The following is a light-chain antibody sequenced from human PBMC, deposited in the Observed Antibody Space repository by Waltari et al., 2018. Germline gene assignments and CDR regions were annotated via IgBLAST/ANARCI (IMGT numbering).Light chain of an antibody. Sequence: DIQMTQSPSSLSASVGDRVTITCQASQDIRNYLNWYQQKPGKAPKLLIYEASNLETGVPSRFSGSGSGTDFTFTISSLQPEDIATYYCQQYDNLLFTFGPGTKVDIK. CDR3: QQYDNLLFT. V-gene: IGKV1-33*01. J-gene: IGKJ3*01. CDR1: QDIRNY. CDR2: EAS.